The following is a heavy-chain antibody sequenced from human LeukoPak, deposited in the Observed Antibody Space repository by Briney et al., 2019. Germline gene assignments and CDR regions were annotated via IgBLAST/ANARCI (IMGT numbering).Heavy chain of an antibody. Sequence: GGSLRLSCAASGFTFSSYAMHWVRQAPGKGLEWVAVISYDGSNKYHADSVKGRFTISRDNSKNTLYLQMNSLRAEDTAVYYCARDLKYDILTGYYRDYYYGMDVWGQGTTVTVSS. CDR1: GFTFSSYA. J-gene: IGHJ6*02. D-gene: IGHD3-9*01. CDR3: ARDLKYDILTGYYRDYYYGMDV. V-gene: IGHV3-30-3*01. CDR2: ISYDGSNK.